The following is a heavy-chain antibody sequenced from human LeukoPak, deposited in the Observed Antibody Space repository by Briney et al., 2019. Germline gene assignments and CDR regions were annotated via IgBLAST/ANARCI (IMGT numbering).Heavy chain of an antibody. V-gene: IGHV4-34*01. CDR3: ARDQVPYYMDV. Sequence: PSETLSLTCAVYGGSFSGYFWSWIRQPPGKGLEWIGDINHNGGTNYNPSLKSRVTIPVDTSKNQFSLKLSSVTAADTAVYYCARDQVPYYMDVWGKGTTVTVSS. CDR2: INHNGGT. CDR1: GGSFSGYF. J-gene: IGHJ6*03.